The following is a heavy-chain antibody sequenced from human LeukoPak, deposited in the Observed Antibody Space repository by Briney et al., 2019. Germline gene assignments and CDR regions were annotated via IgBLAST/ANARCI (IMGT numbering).Heavy chain of an antibody. CDR2: ISSSSAYI. V-gene: IGHV3-21*01. D-gene: IGHD6-13*01. CDR3: ARDEYADSSSWYVY. CDR1: GLTFTSYS. J-gene: IGHJ4*02. Sequence: GGSLRLSCAASGLTFTSYSLNWVRQAPGKGLEWVSSISSSSAYIYYADSVKGRFTISRDNAKNSVYLQMNSLRAEDTAVYYCARDEYADSSSWYVYWGQGTLVTVSS.